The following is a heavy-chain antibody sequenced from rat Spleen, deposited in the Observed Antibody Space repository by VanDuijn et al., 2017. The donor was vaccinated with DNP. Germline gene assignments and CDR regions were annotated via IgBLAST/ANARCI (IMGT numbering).Heavy chain of an antibody. D-gene: IGHD1-5*01. V-gene: IGHV3-3*01. J-gene: IGHJ2*01. Sequence: EVQLQESGPGLVKPSQSLSLTCSVTDYSITSVYRWNWIRKFPGNKLEWMAYIDSAGSTNNNPSLKSRISITRDTSKNQFFLQLSSVTTEDTATYYCARWNIGTSTLDYWGQGVMVTVSS. CDR1: DYSITSVYR. CDR2: IDSAGST. CDR3: ARWNIGTSTLDY.